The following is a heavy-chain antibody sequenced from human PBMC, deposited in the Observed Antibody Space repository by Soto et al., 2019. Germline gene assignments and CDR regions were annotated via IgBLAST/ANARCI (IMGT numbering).Heavy chain of an antibody. D-gene: IGHD3-10*01. CDR3: ARGSGYYGSTVERWFDP. J-gene: IGHJ5*02. CDR1: GGSISSYY. CDR2: ICYSGST. V-gene: IGHV4-59*01. Sequence: QVQLQESGPGLVKPSETLSLTCTVSGGSISSYYWCWIRQPPGKGLEWIGYICYSGSTNYNPALNSRVTISVDTSKNQFSLKLSSVTAADTDVYYCARGSGYYGSTVERWFDPWGQGTLVTVSS.